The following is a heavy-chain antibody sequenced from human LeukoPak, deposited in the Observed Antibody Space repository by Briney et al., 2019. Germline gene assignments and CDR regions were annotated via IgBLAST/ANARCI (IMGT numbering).Heavy chain of an antibody. V-gene: IGHV4-4*07. D-gene: IGHD6-13*01. CDR1: GGSISSYY. J-gene: IGHJ4*02. CDR3: ARDRSSWRYYFDY. CDR2: IYTSGST. Sequence: PSETLSLTCTVSGGSISSYYWSWIQQPAGKGLEWIGRIYTSGSTNYNPSLKSRVTMSVDTSKNQFSLKLSSVTAADTAVYYCARDRSSWRYYFDYWGQGTLVTVSS.